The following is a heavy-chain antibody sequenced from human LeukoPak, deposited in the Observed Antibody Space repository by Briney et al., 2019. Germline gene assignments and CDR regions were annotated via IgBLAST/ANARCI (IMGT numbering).Heavy chain of an antibody. Sequence: PGGSLRLSCAASGFTFSRYAMNWVRQAPGKGLEWVSSISSSSSYIYYADSVKGRFTISRDNAKNSLYLQMNSLRAEDTAVYYCARDPTTTVTSADAFDIWGQGTMATVSS. D-gene: IGHD4-17*01. J-gene: IGHJ3*02. CDR3: ARDPTTTVTSADAFDI. CDR2: ISSSSSYI. CDR1: GFTFSRYA. V-gene: IGHV3-21*01.